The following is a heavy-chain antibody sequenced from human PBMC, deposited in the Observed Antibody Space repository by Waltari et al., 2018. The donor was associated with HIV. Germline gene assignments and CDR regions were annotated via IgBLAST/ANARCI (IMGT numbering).Heavy chain of an antibody. CDR2: ISSDGSNK. V-gene: IGHV3-30-3*02. D-gene: IGHD3-22*01. J-gene: IGHJ4*02. CDR1: GFTFSRFP. CDR3: VKSNNSAWHNFVD. Sequence: QVQLVESGGGVVQPGKSLGLSCAAFGFTFSRFPMHWVRQVPGKGLEWVATISSDGSNKFCADSLRGRCNISRDNSKNTLYLHMSSLRPEDTSVYYCVKSNNSAWHNFVDWGQGTLVTVSS.